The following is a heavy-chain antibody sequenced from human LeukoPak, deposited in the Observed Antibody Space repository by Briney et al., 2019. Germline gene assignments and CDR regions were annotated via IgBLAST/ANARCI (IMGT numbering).Heavy chain of an antibody. CDR3: AKDRGGSSELGDAFDV. CDR2: ISYSSGSI. Sequence: GGSLRLSCAASGFTFDEYAMHWVRQAPGKGLEWVSGISYSSGSIGYVDSVKGRFTISRDNAKNSLYRQMNSLRVEDTALYYCAKDRGGSSELGDAFDVWGQGTMVRVSS. D-gene: IGHD1-26*01. V-gene: IGHV3-9*01. J-gene: IGHJ3*01. CDR1: GFTFDEYA.